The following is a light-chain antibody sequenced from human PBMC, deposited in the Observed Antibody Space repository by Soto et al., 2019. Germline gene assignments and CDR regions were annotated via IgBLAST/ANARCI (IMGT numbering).Light chain of an antibody. CDR1: SSDVGSYNL. CDR2: EGS. Sequence: QSVLTQPASVSGSPGQSITISCTGTSSDVGSYNLVSWYQQHPGKAPKLMIYEGSKRPSGVSNRFSGSKSGNTASLTISGLQAEDEADYYCCSYAGSSANYVFGTGTKLTVL. CDR3: CSYAGSSANYV. J-gene: IGLJ1*01. V-gene: IGLV2-23*01.